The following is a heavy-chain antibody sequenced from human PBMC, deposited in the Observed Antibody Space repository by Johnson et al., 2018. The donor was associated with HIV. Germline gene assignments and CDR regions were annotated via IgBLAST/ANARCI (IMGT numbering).Heavy chain of an antibody. D-gene: IGHD3-22*01. CDR1: GFTFDDYG. CDR2: IYWNGGST. Sequence: EMQLVESGGGVVQPGGSLRLSCAASGFTFDDYGMSWVRQAPGKGLEWVSGIYWNGGSTGYADSVKGRFTISRDSAKNSLYLQMNSLRAEDTALYYGARGVSSGYYYEWCDAFDIWGQGTMVTVSS. CDR3: ARGVSSGYYYEWCDAFDI. J-gene: IGHJ3*02. V-gene: IGHV3-20*04.